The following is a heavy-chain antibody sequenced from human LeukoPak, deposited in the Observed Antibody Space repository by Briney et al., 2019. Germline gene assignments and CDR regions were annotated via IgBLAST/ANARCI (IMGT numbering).Heavy chain of an antibody. V-gene: IGHV4-59*08. Sequence: WETLSLTCAVSGVSIGGYSWSWIRQSPGKGLEWMGFIYNTGSTKYNPSLESRATMSVDTSKNQFSLNLISLTAADTAVYYCARRLRSSWDNWFDPWGQGTLVTISS. CDR2: IYNTGST. J-gene: IGHJ5*02. CDR3: ARRLRSSWDNWFDP. D-gene: IGHD6-13*01. CDR1: GVSIGGYS.